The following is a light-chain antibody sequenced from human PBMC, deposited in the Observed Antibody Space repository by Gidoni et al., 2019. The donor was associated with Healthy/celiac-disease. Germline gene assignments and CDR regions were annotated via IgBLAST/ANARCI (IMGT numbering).Light chain of an antibody. Sequence: RLLIYDASNRATGIPARFSGSGSGTDFTLAISSLEPEDFAVYYCQQRGTFXPXTKVDIK. V-gene: IGKV3-11*01. J-gene: IGKJ3*01. CDR2: DAS. CDR3: QQRGT.